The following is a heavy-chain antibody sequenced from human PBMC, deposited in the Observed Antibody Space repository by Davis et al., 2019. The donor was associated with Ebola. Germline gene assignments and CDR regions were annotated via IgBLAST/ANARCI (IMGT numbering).Heavy chain of an antibody. V-gene: IGHV1-46*02. CDR2: INPSGGST. Sequence: ASVKVSCKASGYTFNSYYIHWVRQAPGQGLEWMGIINPSGGSTTYAQKFQGRVTMTRDTSTRTVYMELSSLRSEDTAVYYCARDRTGGTAMVSAGMDVWGQGTTVTVSS. D-gene: IGHD5-18*01. CDR3: ARDRTGGTAMVSAGMDV. CDR1: GYTFNSYY. J-gene: IGHJ6*02.